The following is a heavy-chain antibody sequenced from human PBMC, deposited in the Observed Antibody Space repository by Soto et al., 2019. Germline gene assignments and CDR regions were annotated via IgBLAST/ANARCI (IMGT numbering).Heavy chain of an antibody. Sequence: PXGPRRLACWAFGVTLNNAGISGGRQAPGKGGGWVGRIKSKTDRGTTDYATPVKGRFTISRDDSKNTLYLQMNSLKTEDTAVYYCTTGIAYCSSTSCYTTYYGMDVWGQGPTVTVSS. J-gene: IGHJ6*02. CDR3: TTGIAYCSSTSCYTTYYGMDV. D-gene: IGHD2-2*02. CDR1: GVTLNNAG. V-gene: IGHV3-15*01. CDR2: IKSKTDRGTT.